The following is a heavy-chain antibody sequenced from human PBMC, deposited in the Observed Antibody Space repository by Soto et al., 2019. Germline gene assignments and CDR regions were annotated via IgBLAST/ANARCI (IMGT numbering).Heavy chain of an antibody. J-gene: IGHJ6*02. CDR1: GDSVSSNSAA. CDR2: TYYRSKWYN. V-gene: IGHV6-1*01. CDR3: AREGYYDFWSGYYGMDV. Sequence: SQTLSLTCAISGDSVSSNSAAWNCISQSPSRVLEWLGRTYYRSKWYNDYAVSVKSRITINPDTSKNQFSLQLNSVTPEDTAVYYCAREGYYDFWSGYYGMDVWGQGTTVTVSS. D-gene: IGHD3-3*01.